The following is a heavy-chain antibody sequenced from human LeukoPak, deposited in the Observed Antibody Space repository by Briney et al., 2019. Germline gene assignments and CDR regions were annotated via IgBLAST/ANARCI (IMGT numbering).Heavy chain of an antibody. CDR3: ARISVVSRSGPLDY. J-gene: IGHJ4*02. Sequence: GGSLRLSCAASGFTFSSYAMTWVRQAPGKGLEWASTIRCGAYTYYADSVKGRLSISRDNSKNTLYLEMNSLRAEDAAVYYCARISVVSRSGPLDYWGQGTLVTVSS. V-gene: IGHV3-23*01. CDR2: IRCGAYT. D-gene: IGHD3-10*01. CDR1: GFTFSSYA.